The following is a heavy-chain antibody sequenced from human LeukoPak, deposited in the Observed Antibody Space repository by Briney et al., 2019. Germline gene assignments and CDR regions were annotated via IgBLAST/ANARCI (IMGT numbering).Heavy chain of an antibody. D-gene: IGHD5-18*01. Sequence: GGSLRLSCAASGFTFSSHAMSWVRQAPGKGLEWVSAISGSGGSTYYADSGKGRFTISRDNSKNTLYLQMNSLRAEDTAVYYCAKAAGRGYNYGDYFDYWGQGTLVTVSS. J-gene: IGHJ4*02. CDR2: ISGSGGST. V-gene: IGHV3-23*01. CDR3: AKAAGRGYNYGDYFDY. CDR1: GFTFSSHA.